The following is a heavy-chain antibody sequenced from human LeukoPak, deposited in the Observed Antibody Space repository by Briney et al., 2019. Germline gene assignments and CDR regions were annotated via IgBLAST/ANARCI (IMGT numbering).Heavy chain of an antibody. D-gene: IGHD3-10*01. CDR1: GYTFTSYG. V-gene: IGHV1-18*01. Sequence: ASVKVSCKASGYTFTSYGISWVRQAPGQGLEWMGWISAYNGNTNYAQKLQGRVTMTTDTSTSTAYMELRSLRSDDTAVYYCARDSLWFGFPYYFDYWGQGTLVTVSS. J-gene: IGHJ4*02. CDR2: ISAYNGNT. CDR3: ARDSLWFGFPYYFDY.